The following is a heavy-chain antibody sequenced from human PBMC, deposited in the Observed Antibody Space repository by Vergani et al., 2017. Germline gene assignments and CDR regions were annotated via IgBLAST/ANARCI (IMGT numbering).Heavy chain of an antibody. D-gene: IGHD2-21*02. Sequence: QLQLQESGSGLVKPSQTLSLTCAVSGGSISSGGYSWSWIRQPPGKGLEWIGYTYQSGSAYYNPSLKSRVTISVDRSKNQFSLKLSAVTAADTAVYYCARAVCAAIQLYYFDYWCQGTLVTVSS. CDR2: TYQSGSA. CDR1: GGSISSGGYS. V-gene: IGHV4-30-2*01. CDR3: ARAVCAAIQLYYFDY. J-gene: IGHJ4*02.